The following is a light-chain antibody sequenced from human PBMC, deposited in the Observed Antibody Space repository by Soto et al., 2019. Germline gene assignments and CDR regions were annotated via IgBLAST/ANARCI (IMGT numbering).Light chain of an antibody. Sequence: EIVLTQSPATLSLSPGERATLSCRASQSVSTYLAWYQQKPGQAPGLLIYDASNRATGTPARFSGSGSGTDFTLTISSLESEDFAVYYCQQRSNWPRTFGQGTKLEIK. CDR2: DAS. CDR3: QQRSNWPRT. V-gene: IGKV3-11*01. J-gene: IGKJ2*01. CDR1: QSVSTY.